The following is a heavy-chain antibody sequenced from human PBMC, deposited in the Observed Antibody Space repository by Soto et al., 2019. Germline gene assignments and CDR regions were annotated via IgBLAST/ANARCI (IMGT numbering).Heavy chain of an antibody. J-gene: IGHJ6*02. Sequence: GGSLRLSCAASGFTFSSYWMSWVRQDPGKGLEWVANIKQDGSEKYYVDSVKGRFTISRDNAKNSLYLQMNSLRAEDTAVYYCARVYYGDYDGMDVWGQGTTDTVSS. CDR3: ARVYYGDYDGMDV. D-gene: IGHD4-17*01. V-gene: IGHV3-7*05. CDR2: IKQDGSEK. CDR1: GFTFSSYW.